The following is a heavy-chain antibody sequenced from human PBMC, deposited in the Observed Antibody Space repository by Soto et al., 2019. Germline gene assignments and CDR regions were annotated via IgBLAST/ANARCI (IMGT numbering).Heavy chain of an antibody. CDR1: GFTFSTYT. CDR2: INGRSNYK. J-gene: IGHJ4*02. CDR3: AREDGIVGGTSAFDY. Sequence: EVQVVESGGGLVKPGGSLRLSCASSGFTFSTYTMNWVRQAPGKGLELVSSINGRSNYKYYTDSVKGRFTISRDNAKNSLYLQMNRLRAEDTAVYYCAREDGIVGGTSAFDYWGLGTLVSFSS. V-gene: IGHV3-21*01. D-gene: IGHD1-26*01.